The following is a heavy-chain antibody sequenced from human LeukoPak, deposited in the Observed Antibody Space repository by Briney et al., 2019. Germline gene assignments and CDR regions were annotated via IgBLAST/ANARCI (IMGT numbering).Heavy chain of an antibody. V-gene: IGHV3-30*04. CDR3: ATYGYIYEDAFDI. CDR1: GFNFSRYA. CDR2: VSSDENRK. Sequence: PGGSLRLSCAASGFNFSRYAMHRVRQAPGKGLEWLAVVSSDENRKYFADSVTGRFIISRDNAKNTLYLHMDRLKPDDTAVYYCATYGYIYEDAFDIWGQGTMVTVSS. J-gene: IGHJ3*02. D-gene: IGHD5-24*01.